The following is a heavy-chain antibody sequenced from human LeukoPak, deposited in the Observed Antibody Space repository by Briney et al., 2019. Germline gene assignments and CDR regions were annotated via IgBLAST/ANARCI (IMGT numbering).Heavy chain of an antibody. CDR3: ARGYCSGGSCALNWFDP. CDR1: GGSVSSGSYY. D-gene: IGHD2-15*01. CDR2: IYHSGST. J-gene: IGHJ5*02. Sequence: SETLSLTCTVSGGSVSSGSYYWSWIRQPPGKGLEWIGYIYHSGSTYYNPSLKSRVTISVDRSKNQFSLKLSSVTAADTAVYYCARGYCSGGSCALNWFDPWGQGTLVTVSS. V-gene: IGHV4-30-2*01.